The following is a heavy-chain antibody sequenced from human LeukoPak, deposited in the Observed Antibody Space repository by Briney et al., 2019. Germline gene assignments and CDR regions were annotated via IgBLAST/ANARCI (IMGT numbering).Heavy chain of an antibody. J-gene: IGHJ4*02. CDR2: TYYRSKWYN. Sequence: SQTLSLTFAISGDIDSSNRADWHCLRQSPSRGLEWLGSTYYRSKWYNDYAVSVKSRITITPDTSKTQFSLQLNSVTPEDTAVYYCARSRGAIVDYWGQGTLVTVSS. CDR1: GDIDSSNRAD. CDR3: ARSRGAIVDY. V-gene: IGHV6-1*01.